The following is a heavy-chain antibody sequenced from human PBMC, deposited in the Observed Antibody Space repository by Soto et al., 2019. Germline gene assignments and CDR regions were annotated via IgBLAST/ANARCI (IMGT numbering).Heavy chain of an antibody. CDR3: ARESEDLTSNFDY. Sequence: GGSLRLSCAASGFTFTRYSMNWARQAPGKGLEWVSSISSTTNYIYYGDSMKGRFTISRDNAKNSLYLEMNSLRAEDTAVYYCARESEDLTSNFDYWGQGTLVTVSS. CDR1: GFTFTRYS. J-gene: IGHJ4*02. V-gene: IGHV3-21*06. CDR2: ISSTTNYI.